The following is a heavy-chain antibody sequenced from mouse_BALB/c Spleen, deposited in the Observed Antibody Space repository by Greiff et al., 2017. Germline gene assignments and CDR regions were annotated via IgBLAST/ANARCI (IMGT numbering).Heavy chain of an antibody. CDR1: GFTFSSYT. CDR3: ARHEDYGSSYEGYAMDY. V-gene: IGHV5-12-2*01. Sequence: DVHLVESGGGLVQPGGSLKLSCAASGFTFSSYTMSWVRQTPEKRLEWVAYISNGGGSTYYPDTVKGRFTISRDNAKNTLYLQMSSLKSEDTAMYYCARHEDYGSSYEGYAMDYWGQGTSVTVSS. CDR2: ISNGGGST. J-gene: IGHJ4*01. D-gene: IGHD1-1*01.